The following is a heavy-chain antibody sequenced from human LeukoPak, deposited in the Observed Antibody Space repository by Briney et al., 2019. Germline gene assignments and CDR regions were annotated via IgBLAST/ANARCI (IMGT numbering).Heavy chain of an antibody. CDR3: AAMTTVTMYSYFFDS. V-gene: IGHV4-38-2*02. Sequence: SETLPLICTVSGYSISSDYYWGWIRQPPGKGLEWIGSIYHSGSTYYNPSLKSRVTISVDSSTNHFSLRLTSVTAADTAIYYCAAMTTVTMYSYFFDSWGQGTLLTVSS. CDR1: GYSISSDYY. J-gene: IGHJ4*02. D-gene: IGHD4-17*01. CDR2: IYHSGST.